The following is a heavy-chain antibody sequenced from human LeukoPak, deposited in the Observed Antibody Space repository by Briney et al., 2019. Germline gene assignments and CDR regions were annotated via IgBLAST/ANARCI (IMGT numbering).Heavy chain of an antibody. V-gene: IGHV4-39*07. J-gene: IGHJ4*02. CDR2: IYYSGST. CDR1: GGSISSSSYY. D-gene: IGHD3-22*01. Sequence: PSETLSLTCTVSGGSISSSSYYWGWIRQPPGKGLEWIGSIYYSGSTYYNPSLKSRVTISVDTSKNQFSLKLSSVTAADTAVYYCARDLWYYDSSGSGWGQGTLVTVSS. CDR3: ARDLWYYDSSGSG.